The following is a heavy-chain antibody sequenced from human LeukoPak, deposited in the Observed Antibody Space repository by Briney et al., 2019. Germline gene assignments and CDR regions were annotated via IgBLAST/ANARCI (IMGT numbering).Heavy chain of an antibody. CDR2: INSYTGDP. V-gene: IGHV7-4-1*04. D-gene: IGHD6-19*01. CDR3: ARETSRWAAVADIDY. Sequence: GASLKVSCKASGYTFTSYAMNWVRQAPGQGLEWMGWINSYTGDPTYAQGFTGRFVFSLDTSVSMAYLQISSLRAEDTAVYYCARETSRWAAVADIDYWGQGTLVTVSS. J-gene: IGHJ4*01. CDR1: GYTFTSYA.